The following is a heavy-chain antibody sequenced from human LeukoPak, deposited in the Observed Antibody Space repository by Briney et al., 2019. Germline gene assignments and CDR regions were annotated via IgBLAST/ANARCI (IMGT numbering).Heavy chain of an antibody. Sequence: PSETLSLTCAVSGGSISSSNWWSWVRQPPGKGLEWIGEINHSGSTNYNPSLKSRVTISVDTSKNQFSLKLSSVTAADTAVYYCARRGWIAAAVWFDPWGQGTLVTVSS. CDR2: INHSGST. CDR1: GGSISSSNW. CDR3: ARRGWIAAAVWFDP. J-gene: IGHJ5*02. D-gene: IGHD6-13*01. V-gene: IGHV4-4*02.